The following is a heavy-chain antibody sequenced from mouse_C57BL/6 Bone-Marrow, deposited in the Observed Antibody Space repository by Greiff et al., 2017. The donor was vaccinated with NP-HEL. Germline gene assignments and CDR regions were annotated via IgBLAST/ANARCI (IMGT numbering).Heavy chain of an antibody. Sequence: VQLKESGTVLARPGASVKMSCKTSGYTFTSYWMHWVKQRPGQGLEWIGAIYPGNSDTSYNQKFKGKAKLTAVTSASTAYMELSSLTNEDSAVYYCTAYGNYDWFAYWGQGTLVTVSA. CDR3: TAYGNYDWFAY. CDR2: IYPGNSDT. J-gene: IGHJ3*01. CDR1: GYTFTSYW. D-gene: IGHD2-1*01. V-gene: IGHV1-5*01.